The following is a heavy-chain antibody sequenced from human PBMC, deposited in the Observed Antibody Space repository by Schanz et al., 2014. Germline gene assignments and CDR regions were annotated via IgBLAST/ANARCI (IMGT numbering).Heavy chain of an antibody. CDR1: GYTFTSYG. D-gene: IGHD3-9*01. CDR2: ISVYNHNK. CDR3: AKAEYDILTDSYSRLDP. V-gene: IGHV1-18*01. J-gene: IGHJ5*02. Sequence: QVQVVQSGAELKKPGASVKVSCKASGYTFTSYGISWVRQAPGQGLEWMGWISVYNHNKEYDQKFQGRVTMTADTSTNTAYMELRSLRSDDTAVYYCAKAEYDILTDSYSRLDPWGQGTLVTVSS.